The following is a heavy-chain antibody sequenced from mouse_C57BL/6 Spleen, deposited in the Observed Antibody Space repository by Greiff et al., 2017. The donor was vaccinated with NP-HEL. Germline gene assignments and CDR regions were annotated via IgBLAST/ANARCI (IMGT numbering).Heavy chain of an antibody. CDR3: ARSGYYSNYGDYAMDY. CDR2: IHPNSGST. D-gene: IGHD2-5*01. J-gene: IGHJ4*01. Sequence: QVQLQQPGAELVKPGASVKLSCKASGYTFTSYWMHWVKQRPGQGLEWIGMIHPNSGSTNYNEKFKSKATLTVDKSSSTAYMQLSSLTSEDSAVYYCARSGYYSNYGDYAMDYWGQGTSVTVSS. V-gene: IGHV1-64*01. CDR1: GYTFTSYW.